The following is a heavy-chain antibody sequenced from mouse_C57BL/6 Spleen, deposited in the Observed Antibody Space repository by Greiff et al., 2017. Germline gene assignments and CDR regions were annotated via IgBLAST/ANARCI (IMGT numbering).Heavy chain of an antibody. Sequence: VQLQQSGAELAKPGASVKLSCKASGYTFTSYWMHWVKQRPGQGLEWIGYINPSSGYTKYNQKFKDKATLTADKSSSTAYIQLSSLTYEDSAVYYCAKPYEGYFDVWGTGTTVTVSS. V-gene: IGHV1-7*01. CDR1: GYTFTSYW. CDR3: AKPYEGYFDV. D-gene: IGHD2-3*01. CDR2: INPSSGYT. J-gene: IGHJ1*03.